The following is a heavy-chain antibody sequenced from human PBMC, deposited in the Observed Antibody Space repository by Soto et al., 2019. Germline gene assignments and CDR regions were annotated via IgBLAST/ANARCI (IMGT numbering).Heavy chain of an antibody. J-gene: IGHJ6*02. CDR1: GFTFSSYS. CDR2: ISSSSSYI. D-gene: IGHD3-10*01. V-gene: IGHV3-21*01. CDR3: ARDPSEAVVRGCMDV. Sequence: EVQLVESGGGLVKPGGSLRLSCAASGFTFSSYSMNWVRQAPGKGLEWVSSISSSSSYIYYADSVKGRFTISRDNAKNSLYLQMTSLRAEDTAVYYCARDPSEAVVRGCMDVWGQGTTVTVSS.